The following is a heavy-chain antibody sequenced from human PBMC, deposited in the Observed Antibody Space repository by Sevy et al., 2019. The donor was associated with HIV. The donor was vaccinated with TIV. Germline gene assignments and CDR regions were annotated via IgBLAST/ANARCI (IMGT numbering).Heavy chain of an antibody. V-gene: IGHV1-2*02. D-gene: IGHD2-21*02. J-gene: IGHJ6*02. Sequence: ASVKVSCKASGYTFTGYYMHWVRQAPGQGLEWMGWINPNSGGTNYAQKFQGRVTVTRDTSISTAYMELSRLRSDDTAVYYCAREFCGGDCYSEDYYYYYGMDVWGQGTTVTVSS. CDR1: GYTFTGYY. CDR3: AREFCGGDCYSEDYYYYYGMDV. CDR2: INPNSGGT.